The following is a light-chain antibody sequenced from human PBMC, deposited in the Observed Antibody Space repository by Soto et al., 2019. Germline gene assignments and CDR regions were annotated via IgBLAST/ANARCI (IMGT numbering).Light chain of an antibody. J-gene: IGKJ1*01. CDR1: QIVSSSY. Sequence: ESVLTQSPGTLSLSPGERATLYCRASQIVSSSYLAWYQQKPGQAPRLLIYGASSRATGIPDRFSGSGSGTDFTLTISRLEPEDFAVYYCQQYGSSSWTFGLGTKVDI. CDR2: GAS. V-gene: IGKV3-20*01. CDR3: QQYGSSSWT.